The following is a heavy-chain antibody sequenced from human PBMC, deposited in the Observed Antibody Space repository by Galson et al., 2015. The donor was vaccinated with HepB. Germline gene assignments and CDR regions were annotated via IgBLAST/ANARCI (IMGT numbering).Heavy chain of an antibody. J-gene: IGHJ4*02. D-gene: IGHD2-15*01. CDR3: ARGSVALPRSFDY. CDR1: GYTFISNG. V-gene: IGHV1-18*01. CDR2: ISVYNGNT. Sequence: SCKASGYTFISNGMNWVRHVPGQGLEWMGWISVYNGNTNYARKFQDRVTMTTDTSTSTAYMELRSLRPGDTATYYCARGSVALPRSFDYWGQGSLVTVSS.